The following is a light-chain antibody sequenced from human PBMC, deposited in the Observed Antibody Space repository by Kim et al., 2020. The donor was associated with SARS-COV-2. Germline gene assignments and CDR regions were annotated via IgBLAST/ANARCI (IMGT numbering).Light chain of an antibody. CDR2: GAS. CDR1: QSISSSS. J-gene: IGKJ2*01. Sequence: EIVLTQSPVSLSLSPGEGATLSCRAAQSISSSSIAWYQQKPGQSPRLLIYGASSRATGIPDRFSGSGSGTDFTLTISRLEPEDFAVYYCQYNGTNFGQGTKLEI. V-gene: IGKV3-20*01. CDR3: QYNGTN.